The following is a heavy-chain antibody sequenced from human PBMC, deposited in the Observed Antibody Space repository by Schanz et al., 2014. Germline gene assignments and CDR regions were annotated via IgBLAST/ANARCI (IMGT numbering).Heavy chain of an antibody. CDR2: TSNDGSFT. CDR1: GFTFSDSW. V-gene: IGHV3-74*01. CDR3: VRDTDYHFDY. J-gene: IGHJ4*02. Sequence: EVQLVKSGGGLVQPGGSLRLSCAASGFTFSDSWMHWVRQAPGKGLVWVSRTSNDGSFTTFADSVKGRFTISRDNAKNTLYLQMNSLRAEDTAVYYCVRDTDYHFDYWGQGTLVTVSS. D-gene: IGHD4-17*01.